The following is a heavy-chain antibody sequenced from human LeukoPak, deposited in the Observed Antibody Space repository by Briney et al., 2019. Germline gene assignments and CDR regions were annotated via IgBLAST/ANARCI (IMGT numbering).Heavy chain of an antibody. CDR3: ARDPSPSWGLLPNLYFDY. Sequence: GASVKVSCKASGYTFTSYGISWVRQAPGQGLEWMGWISAYNGNTNYAQKLQGRVTMTTDTSTSTAYMELRSLRSDDTAVYYCARDPSPSWGLLPNLYFDYWGQGTLVTVSS. CDR1: GYTFTSYG. V-gene: IGHV1-18*01. J-gene: IGHJ4*02. D-gene: IGHD2-21*01. CDR2: ISAYNGNT.